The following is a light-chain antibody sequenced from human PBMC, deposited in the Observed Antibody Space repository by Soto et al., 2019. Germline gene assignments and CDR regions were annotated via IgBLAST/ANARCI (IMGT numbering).Light chain of an antibody. Sequence: QSVLTQPRSVSGSPGQSVTISCTGTSNDVGLYNYVSWYQRYPGKAPKVVIYDVNKRPSGVPDRFSGSKSGNTASLTISGLQAGDEADYYCGSFARSPYVFGTGTKVPVL. CDR2: DVN. CDR1: SNDVGLYNY. J-gene: IGLJ1*01. V-gene: IGLV2-11*01. CDR3: GSFARSPYV.